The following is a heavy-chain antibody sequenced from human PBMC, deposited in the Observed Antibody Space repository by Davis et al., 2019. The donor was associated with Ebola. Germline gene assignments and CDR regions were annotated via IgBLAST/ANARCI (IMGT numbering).Heavy chain of an antibody. D-gene: IGHD6-13*01. CDR3: ASTDSSSAGDY. CDR2: ISSSGGST. J-gene: IGHJ4*02. CDR1: GFTFSSYA. V-gene: IGHV3-23*01. Sequence: GESLKISCAASGFTFSSYAMSWVRQAPGKGLEWVSAISSSGGSTYYADSVKGRFTISRDNSRNTLYLQMNSLRAEDTAVYYCASTDSSSAGDYWGQGTLVTVSS.